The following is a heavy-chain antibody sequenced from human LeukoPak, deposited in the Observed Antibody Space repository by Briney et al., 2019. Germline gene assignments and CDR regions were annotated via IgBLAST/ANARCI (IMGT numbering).Heavy chain of an antibody. V-gene: IGHV3-53*01. CDR1: GFTVSNNY. D-gene: IGHD1-1*01. J-gene: IGHJ4*02. CDR2: IYSGGST. Sequence: GGSLSLYCAASGFTVSNNYMSWVRQAPGQGLEWVSVIYSGGSTYYADSVKGRFTISRDNSKNTLYLQMNSLRAEDTAVYYCTKTGNPATGDYWGQGTLVTVSS. CDR3: TKTGNPATGDY.